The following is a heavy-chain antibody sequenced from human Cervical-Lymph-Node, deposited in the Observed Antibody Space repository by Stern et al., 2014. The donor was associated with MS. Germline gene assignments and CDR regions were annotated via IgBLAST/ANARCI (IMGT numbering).Heavy chain of an antibody. J-gene: IGHJ6*02. Sequence: VQLVESGAEVKKPGSSVKVSCKASGGTFSSYAISWVRQAPGQGLEWMGGIIPIFGTANSAQKVQGSVKITADESTSTACMELSSLRSEDTAVYYCARNPGGYVYYYGMDVWGQGTTVTVSS. D-gene: IGHD3-16*01. V-gene: IGHV1-69*01. CDR1: GGTFSSYA. CDR2: IIPIFGTA. CDR3: ARNPGGYVYYYGMDV.